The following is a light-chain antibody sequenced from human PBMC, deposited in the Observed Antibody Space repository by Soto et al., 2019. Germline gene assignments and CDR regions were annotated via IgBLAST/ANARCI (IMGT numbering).Light chain of an antibody. Sequence: DIQMTQSPSSLSASVGDRVTVTCRASQSISIYLNGYQQKPGKAPKLLIYAASSLQSGVPSRFTGGGAGTDFTLTITSLQPEDVVTYYCRQSYRAPYTFGQGTKVEIK. V-gene: IGKV1-39*01. CDR3: RQSYRAPYT. J-gene: IGKJ2*01. CDR1: QSISIY. CDR2: AAS.